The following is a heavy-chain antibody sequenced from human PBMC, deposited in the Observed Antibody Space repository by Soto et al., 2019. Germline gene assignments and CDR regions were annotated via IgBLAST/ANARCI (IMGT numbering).Heavy chain of an antibody. D-gene: IGHD3-3*01. CDR1: GFTFSSYA. J-gene: IGHJ5*02. CDR3: AKVSFYPDNWFDP. CDR2: ISGSGGST. V-gene: IGHV3-23*01. Sequence: GGSLRLSCAASGFTFSSYAMRWVRQAPGKGLEWVSAISGSGGSTYYVDSVKGRFTISRDNSKNTLYLQMSSLRAEDTAVYYCAKVSFYPDNWFDPWGQGTLVTVSS.